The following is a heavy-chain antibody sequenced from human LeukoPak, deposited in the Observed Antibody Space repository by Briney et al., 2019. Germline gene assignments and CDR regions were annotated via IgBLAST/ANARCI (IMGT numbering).Heavy chain of an antibody. CDR1: GFTFSRYW. V-gene: IGHV3-7*03. D-gene: IGHD3-22*01. CDR2: INQDGSEK. J-gene: IGHJ3*02. Sequence: GGSLRLSCPASGFTFSRYWMNWVRQAPGEGLEWVANINQDGSEKYSVDSVKGRFTISRDNSKNSLYLQMNSLRTEDTALYYCAKARGLIGGAFDIWGQGTMVTVSS. CDR3: AKARGLIGGAFDI.